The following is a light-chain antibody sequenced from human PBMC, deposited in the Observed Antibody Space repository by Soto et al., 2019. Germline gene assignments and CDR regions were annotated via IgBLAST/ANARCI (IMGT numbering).Light chain of an antibody. V-gene: IGKV3-11*01. CDR3: QQRSNWPPA. Sequence: VLTQSPATLSLSPGERDTLSCRASQLVSSYLAWYQHKPGQAPRLLIYDASDRAPGVPARFSGSGSGTDFTLTISSLEPEDFAVYYCQQRSNWPPAFGQGTKVEIK. J-gene: IGKJ1*01. CDR1: QLVSSY. CDR2: DAS.